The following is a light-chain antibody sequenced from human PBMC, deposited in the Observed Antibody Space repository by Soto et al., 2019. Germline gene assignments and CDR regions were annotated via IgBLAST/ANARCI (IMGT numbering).Light chain of an antibody. CDR3: QQYGSSPPYT. CDR2: GSS. J-gene: IGKJ2*01. CDR1: QSVSNNY. V-gene: IGKV3-20*01. Sequence: EVVLTQSPGTLSLSPGERATLSCRASQSVSNNYLAWYQQKPGQSPKLLIFGSSDRATGIPDRFSGSGYGTDFTLTISSLEPEDFAVYYCQQYGSSPPYTFGQVTKLEIK.